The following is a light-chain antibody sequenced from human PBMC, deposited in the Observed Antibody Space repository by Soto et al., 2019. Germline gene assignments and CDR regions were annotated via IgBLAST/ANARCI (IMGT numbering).Light chain of an antibody. V-gene: IGKV1-39*01. Sequence: DIQMTQSPSSLSASVGDRVTITCQASQDVGKYLNWYQQKPGTAPKLLIYAASSLQSGVPSRFSGSGSGTDFTLTISSLQPEDFATYHCQQSYSTPYTFGQGTKLEIK. J-gene: IGKJ2*01. CDR1: QDVGKY. CDR3: QQSYSTPYT. CDR2: AAS.